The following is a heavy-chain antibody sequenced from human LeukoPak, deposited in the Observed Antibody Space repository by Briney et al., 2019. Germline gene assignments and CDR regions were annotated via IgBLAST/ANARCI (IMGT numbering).Heavy chain of an antibody. J-gene: IGHJ4*02. CDR3: AKDFDYYDSSGYYDY. V-gene: IGHV3-43D*03. Sequence: GGSLRLSCAASGFAFDDYAMHWVRQAPGKGLEWVSLISWDGGSTYYADSVKGRFTISRDNSKNTLYLQMNSLRAEDTAVYYCAKDFDYYDSSGYYDYWGQGTLVTVSS. CDR2: ISWDGGST. CDR1: GFAFDDYA. D-gene: IGHD3-22*01.